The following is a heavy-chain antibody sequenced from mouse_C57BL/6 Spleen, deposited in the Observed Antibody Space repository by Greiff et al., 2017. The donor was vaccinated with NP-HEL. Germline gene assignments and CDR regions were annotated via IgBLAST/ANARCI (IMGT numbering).Heavy chain of an antibody. Sequence: VQLQQSGAELVRPGASVKLSCTASGFNIKDDYMHWVKQRPEQGLEWIGWIDPENGDTEYASKFQGKATITADTSSNTAYLQLSSLTSEDTAVYYCITGVNYAMDYWGQGTSVTVSS. V-gene: IGHV14-4*01. CDR3: ITGVNYAMDY. D-gene: IGHD2-1*01. J-gene: IGHJ4*01. CDR1: GFNIKDDY. CDR2: IDPENGDT.